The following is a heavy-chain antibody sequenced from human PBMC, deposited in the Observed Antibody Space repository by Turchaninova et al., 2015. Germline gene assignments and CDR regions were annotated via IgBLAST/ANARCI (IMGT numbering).Heavy chain of an antibody. CDR2: INAGNGNT. Sequence: QVQHLPAGAGVKQPGASCHDAVKATDNTFTSYAMQWVRQAPGKRLEWMGWINAGNGNTKYSQKFQGRVTITRDTSASTAYMELSSLRSEDTAVYYCARESSITIFGVVTPGDYWGQGTLVTVSS. CDR3: ARESSITIFGVVTPGDY. V-gene: IGHV1-3*01. J-gene: IGHJ4*02. D-gene: IGHD3-3*01. CDR1: DNTFTSYA.